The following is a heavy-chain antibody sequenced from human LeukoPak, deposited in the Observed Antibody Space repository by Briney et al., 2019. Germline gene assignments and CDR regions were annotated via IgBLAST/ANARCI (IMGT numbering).Heavy chain of an antibody. CDR3: ARNEDYYDSSGYYTPLDFDY. CDR1: EFTFSTYS. D-gene: IGHD3-22*01. Sequence: GGSLRLSCAASEFTFSTYSMNWVRQAPGKGLEWVSSISSGSTYIYYADSVKGRFTISRDNAKNSLYLQMNSLRAEDTAVYYCARNEDYYDSSGYYTPLDFDYWGQGTLVTVSS. J-gene: IGHJ4*02. V-gene: IGHV3-21*01. CDR2: ISSGSTYI.